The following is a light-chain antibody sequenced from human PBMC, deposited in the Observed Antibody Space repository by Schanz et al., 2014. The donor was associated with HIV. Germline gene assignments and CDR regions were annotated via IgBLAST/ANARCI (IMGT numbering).Light chain of an antibody. Sequence: QSALTQPPSASGSPGQSVTISCTGTSRDIGSYNFVSWYQHHSAEPPKLIIYEVNKRPLGVPNRFSGSKSGNTASLTVSGLQADDEADYYCSSFAGNNKLLFGGGTKLTVL. V-gene: IGLV2-8*01. CDR3: SSFAGNNKLL. J-gene: IGLJ2*01. CDR2: EVN. CDR1: SRDIGSYNF.